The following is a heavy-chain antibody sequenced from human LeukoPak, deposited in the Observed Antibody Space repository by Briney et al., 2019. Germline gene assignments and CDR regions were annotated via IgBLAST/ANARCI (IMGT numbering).Heavy chain of an antibody. CDR2: INHSGST. J-gene: IGHJ4*02. Sequence: SETLSLTCTVSGGSLNTNTWWSWIRQPPGKGLEWIGEINHSGSTNYNPSLKSRVTISVDTSKNQFSLKLSSVTAADTAVYYCAREYDSSGYYYWGQGTLVTVSS. V-gene: IGHV4-4*02. CDR3: AREYDSSGYYY. D-gene: IGHD3-22*01. CDR1: GGSLNTNTW.